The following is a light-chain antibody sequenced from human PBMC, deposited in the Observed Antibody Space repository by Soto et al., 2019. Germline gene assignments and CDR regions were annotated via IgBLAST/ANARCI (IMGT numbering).Light chain of an antibody. CDR3: QQYNNWPLT. CDR2: GAS. Sequence: EIVLTQSPGTLSLSPGDRATLSCRASQSVSNTYLAWYQQKPGQAPRLLIYGASTRATGIPARFSGSGSGTEFTLTISSLQSEDFAVYYCQQYNNWPLTFGGGTKVEIK. J-gene: IGKJ4*01. V-gene: IGKV3-15*01. CDR1: QSVSNTY.